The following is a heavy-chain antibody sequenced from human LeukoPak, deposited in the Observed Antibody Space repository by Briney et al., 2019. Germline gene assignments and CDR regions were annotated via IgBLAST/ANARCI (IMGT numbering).Heavy chain of an antibody. Sequence: SETLPLTCTVSGGSVSSPDSYWSWIRQPPGKGLEWIGNVYYIGTTSYNSSLKSRVRISVDTSKNQFSLEVTSVTAADTAVYYCAKNTSSSPWFDPWGQGTLVTVSS. J-gene: IGHJ5*02. V-gene: IGHV4-61*08. CDR2: VYYIGTT. CDR1: GGSVSSPDSY. D-gene: IGHD6-6*01. CDR3: AKNTSSSPWFDP.